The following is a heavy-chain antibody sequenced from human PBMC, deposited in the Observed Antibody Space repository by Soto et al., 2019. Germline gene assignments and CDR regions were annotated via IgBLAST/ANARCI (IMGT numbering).Heavy chain of an antibody. CDR1: GYTFTGYY. D-gene: IGHD6-19*01. V-gene: IGHV1-2*04. CDR2: INPNSGGT. Sequence: ASVKVSCKASGYTFTGYYMHWVRQAPGQGLEWMGWINPNSGGTNYAQKFQGWVTMTRDTSISTAYMELSRLRSDDTAVYYCARASKTVAGTPYYFDYWGQGNPGHVSS. J-gene: IGHJ4*02. CDR3: ARASKTVAGTPYYFDY.